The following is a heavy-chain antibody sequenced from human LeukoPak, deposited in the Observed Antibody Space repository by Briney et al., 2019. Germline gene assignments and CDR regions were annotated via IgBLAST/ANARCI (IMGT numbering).Heavy chain of an antibody. CDR1: GYSFTSYW. V-gene: IGHV5-51*01. D-gene: IGHD6-6*01. CDR2: IYPGDSDT. CDR3: ARGRKSSSSPYNWFDP. Sequence: GESLKISCKGSGYSFTSYWIGWVRQMPGKGLEWMGIIYPGDSDTRCSPSFQGQVTISADKSISTAYLQWSSLKASDTAMYYCARGRKSSSSPYNWFDPWGQGTLVTVSS. J-gene: IGHJ5*02.